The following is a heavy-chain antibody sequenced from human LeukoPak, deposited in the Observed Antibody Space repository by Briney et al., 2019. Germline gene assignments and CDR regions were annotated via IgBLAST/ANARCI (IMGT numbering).Heavy chain of an antibody. CDR2: ISSSSSTI. Sequence: TGGSLRLSCAASGFTFSSYSMNWVRQAPGKGLEWVSYISSSSSTIYYADSVKGRFTISRDNAKNSLYLQMNSLRAEDTAVYYCARDYYYDSSGLFPSFDYWGQGTLVTVSS. CDR3: ARDYYYDSSGLFPSFDY. CDR1: GFTFSSYS. V-gene: IGHV3-48*01. D-gene: IGHD3-22*01. J-gene: IGHJ4*02.